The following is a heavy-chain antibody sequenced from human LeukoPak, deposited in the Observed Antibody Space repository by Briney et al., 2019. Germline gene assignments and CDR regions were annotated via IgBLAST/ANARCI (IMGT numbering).Heavy chain of an antibody. Sequence: GESLKISCKGSAYSFTSYWIGWVRQMPGKGLEWMGMIYPGDSDTRYSPSFQGQVTISADKSISTAYLQWSSLKASDTAMYYCARHKGYYYDSSGYPRYYFDYWGQGTLVTVSS. V-gene: IGHV5-51*01. CDR3: ARHKGYYYDSSGYPRYYFDY. CDR2: IYPGDSDT. D-gene: IGHD3-22*01. J-gene: IGHJ4*02. CDR1: AYSFTSYW.